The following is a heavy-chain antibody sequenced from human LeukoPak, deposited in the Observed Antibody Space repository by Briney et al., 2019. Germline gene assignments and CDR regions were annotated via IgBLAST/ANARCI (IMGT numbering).Heavy chain of an antibody. CDR1: GYTFTSYG. CDR3: ARDLDQYSGRYGGFGHDF. V-gene: IGHV1-18*01. CDR2: ISAYNGNT. J-gene: IGHJ4*02. Sequence: ASVKVSCKASGYTFTSYGISWVRQAPGQGLEWMGWISAYNGNTNYAQKLQGRVTMTTDTSTSTAYMELRSLRSDDTAVYYCARDLDQYSGRYGGFGHDFWGQGTLVTVSS. D-gene: IGHD1-26*01.